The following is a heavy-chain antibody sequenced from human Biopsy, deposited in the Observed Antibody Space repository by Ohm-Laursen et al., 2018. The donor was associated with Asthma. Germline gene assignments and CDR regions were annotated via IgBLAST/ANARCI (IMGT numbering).Heavy chain of an antibody. CDR3: ARDSGGDWSCSDRRCDYYYTYAMDV. V-gene: IGHV3-21*01. J-gene: IGHJ6*02. CDR1: GFTLSTYS. D-gene: IGHD2-15*01. Sequence: SLRLSCAASGFTLSTYSMNWVRQAPGKGLEWVASISSGTTYIYYADSVKGRFTISRDNGKNSLFLQMSSLRAEDTAVYYCARDSGGDWSCSDRRCDYYYTYAMDVWGQGTTVTVSS. CDR2: ISSGTTYI.